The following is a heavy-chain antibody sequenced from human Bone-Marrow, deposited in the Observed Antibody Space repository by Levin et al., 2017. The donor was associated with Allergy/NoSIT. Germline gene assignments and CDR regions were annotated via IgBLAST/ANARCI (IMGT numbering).Heavy chain of an antibody. CDR2: ISSRGDTR. CDR1: GVRFSDYY. V-gene: IGHV3-11*01. Sequence: GESLKISCAASGVRFSDYYMSWIRQAPGKGPEWISYISSRGDTRYYADSVRGRFTISRDNAKNSLYLQMDSLRADDTAVYYCASPPGDYFYYYMDGWGKGTTVTVSS. D-gene: IGHD7-27*01. J-gene: IGHJ6*03. CDR3: ASPPGDYFYYYMDG.